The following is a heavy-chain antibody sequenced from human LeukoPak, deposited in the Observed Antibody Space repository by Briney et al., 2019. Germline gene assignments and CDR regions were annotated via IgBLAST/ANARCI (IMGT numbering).Heavy chain of an antibody. CDR2: IDHIGRT. D-gene: IGHD4-17*01. J-gene: IGHJ5*02. Sequence: SETLSLTCAVYGESFRGYYWTWIRQTPGKGLEWIGEIDHIGRTSYNPSLKSRVTISVDTSKNQFSLKLSSVTAADTAVYYCARVPPPLDYGDYSWGVPPLRGWFDPWGQGTLVTVSS. CDR1: GESFRGYY. CDR3: ARVPPPLDYGDYSWGVPPLRGWFDP. V-gene: IGHV4-34*01.